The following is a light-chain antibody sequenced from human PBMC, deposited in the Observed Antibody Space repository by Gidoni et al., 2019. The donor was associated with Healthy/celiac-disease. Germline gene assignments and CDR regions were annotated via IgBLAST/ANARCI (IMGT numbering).Light chain of an antibody. Sequence: DTQMTQSPSSLSASVGDRVTITCRASQSISSYLNWYQQKPGKAPKLLIYAASSLQSGVPSRFSGSGSGTDFTLTISSLQPEDFVTYYCQQSYSTPFTITFGQGTRLEIK. CDR3: QQSYSTPFTIT. CDR1: QSISSY. CDR2: AAS. J-gene: IGKJ5*01. V-gene: IGKV1-39*01.